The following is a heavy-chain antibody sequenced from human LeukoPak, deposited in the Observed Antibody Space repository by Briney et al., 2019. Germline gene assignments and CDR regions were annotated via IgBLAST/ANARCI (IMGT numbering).Heavy chain of an antibody. CDR1: GFTFSSYA. D-gene: IGHD4-17*01. Sequence: SGGSLRLSCAASGFTFSSYAMHWVRQAPGKGLEWEAVISYDGSNKYYADSVKGRFTISRDNSKNTLYLQMNSLRAEDTAVYYCARAVGDYGHYYYYYMDVWGKGTTVTISS. CDR2: ISYDGSNK. J-gene: IGHJ6*03. V-gene: IGHV3-30*14. CDR3: ARAVGDYGHYYYYYMDV.